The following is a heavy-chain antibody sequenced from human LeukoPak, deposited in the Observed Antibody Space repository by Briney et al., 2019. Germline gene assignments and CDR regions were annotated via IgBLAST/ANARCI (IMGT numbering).Heavy chain of an antibody. Sequence: SETLSLTCAVYGGSFSGYYWSWIRQPPGKGLEWIGYIYYSGSTNYNPSLKSRVTISVDTSKNQFSLKLSSVTAADTAVYYCARGRDYYDSSGYYLHPGDYWGQGTLATVSS. V-gene: IGHV4-59*01. CDR3: ARGRDYYDSSGYYLHPGDY. J-gene: IGHJ4*02. D-gene: IGHD3-22*01. CDR1: GGSFSGYY. CDR2: IYYSGST.